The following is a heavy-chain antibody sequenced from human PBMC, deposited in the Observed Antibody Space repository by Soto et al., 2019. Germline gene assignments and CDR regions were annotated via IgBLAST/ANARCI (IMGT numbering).Heavy chain of an antibody. CDR2: IYTSGST. D-gene: IGHD3-22*01. J-gene: IGHJ6*02. Sequence: SETLSLTCTVSGGSISSYYWSWIRQPAGKGLEWIGRIYTSGSTNYNPSLKSRVTMSVDTSKNQFSLKLSSVTAADTAVYYRARDAVSSGYYYSYYYYGMDVWGQGTTVTVSS. CDR1: GGSISSYY. CDR3: ARDAVSSGYYYSYYYYGMDV. V-gene: IGHV4-4*07.